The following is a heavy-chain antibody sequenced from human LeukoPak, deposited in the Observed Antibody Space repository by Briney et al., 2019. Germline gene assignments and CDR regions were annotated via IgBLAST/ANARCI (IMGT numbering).Heavy chain of an antibody. Sequence: PGGSLRLSCAASGFTFSSYSMNWVRQAPGKGLEWVSAISGSGGSTYYADSVKGRFTISRDNSKNTLYLQMNSLRAEDTAVYYCAKDQPSGYLYYYYGMDVWGQGTTVTVSS. D-gene: IGHD3-3*01. V-gene: IGHV3-23*01. CDR3: AKDQPSGYLYYYYGMDV. CDR2: ISGSGGST. J-gene: IGHJ6*02. CDR1: GFTFSSYS.